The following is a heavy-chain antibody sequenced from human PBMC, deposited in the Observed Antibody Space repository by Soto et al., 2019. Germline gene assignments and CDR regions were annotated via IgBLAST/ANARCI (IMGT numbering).Heavy chain of an antibody. J-gene: IGHJ4*02. CDR1: GFTFSSYA. D-gene: IGHD3-22*01. CDR3: AKPYDSSGYYYPYYFDY. Sequence: PGGSLRLSCAASGFTFSSYAMSWVRQAPGEGLEWVSAISGSGGSTYYADSVKGRFTISRDNSKNTLYLQMNSLRAEDTAVYYCAKPYDSSGYYYPYYFDYWGQGTLVTVSS. V-gene: IGHV3-23*01. CDR2: ISGSGGST.